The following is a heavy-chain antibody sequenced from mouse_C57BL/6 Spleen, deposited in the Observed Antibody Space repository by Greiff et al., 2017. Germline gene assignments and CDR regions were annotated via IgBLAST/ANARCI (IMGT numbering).Heavy chain of an antibody. V-gene: IGHV1-59*01. CDR3: ARDYGISYFDY. CDR1: GYTFTSYW. CDR2: IDPSDSYT. J-gene: IGHJ2*01. D-gene: IGHD1-1*01. Sequence: QVQLQQPGAELVRPGTSVKLSCKASGYTFTSYWMHWVKQRPGQGLEWIGVIDPSDSYTNYNQKFKGKATLTVDTSSRTAYMQLSSLTSEDSAVYYCARDYGISYFDYWGQGTTLTVSS.